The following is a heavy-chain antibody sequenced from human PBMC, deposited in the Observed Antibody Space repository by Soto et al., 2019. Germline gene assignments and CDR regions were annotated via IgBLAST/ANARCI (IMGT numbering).Heavy chain of an antibody. CDR1: GYTFTSYG. Sequence: QVQLVQSGAEVKKPGASVKVSCKASGYTFTSYGISWVRQAPGQGLEWMGWISAYNGNTNYAQKLQGRVTMTTDTSTSTAYMELRSLRSDDTAVYYCARNGYGRHSSSSYYYYYGMDVWGQGTTVTGSS. J-gene: IGHJ6*02. D-gene: IGHD6-6*01. CDR2: ISAYNGNT. V-gene: IGHV1-18*01. CDR3: ARNGYGRHSSSSYYYYYGMDV.